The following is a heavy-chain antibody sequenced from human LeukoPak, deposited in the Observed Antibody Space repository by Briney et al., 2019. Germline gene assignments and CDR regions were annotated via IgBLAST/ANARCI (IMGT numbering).Heavy chain of an antibody. J-gene: IGHJ6*02. D-gene: IGHD4-11*01. Sequence: SVKVSCKASGGTFSSYAISWVRQAPGQGLEWMGRIIPILGIANYAQKFQGRVAITADKSTSTAYMELSSLRSEDTAVYYCASRPVTEGYGMDVWGQGTTVTVSS. CDR1: GGTFSSYA. V-gene: IGHV1-69*04. CDR2: IIPILGIA. CDR3: ASRPVTEGYGMDV.